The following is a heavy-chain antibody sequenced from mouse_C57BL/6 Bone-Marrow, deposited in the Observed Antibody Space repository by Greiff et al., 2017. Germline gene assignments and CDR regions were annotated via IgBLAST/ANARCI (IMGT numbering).Heavy chain of an antibody. J-gene: IGHJ2*01. D-gene: IGHD1-1*01. V-gene: IGHV1-64*01. CDR3: ARRDYGSSPDY. CDR1: GYTFTSYW. Sequence: QVQLQQPGAELVKPGASVKLSCKASGYTFTSYWMHWVKQRPGQGLEWIGMIHPNSGSTNYNEKFKSKATLTVDKSSSTAYMQLSSLTSEDSAVDYCARRDYGSSPDYWGQGTTLTVSS. CDR2: IHPNSGST.